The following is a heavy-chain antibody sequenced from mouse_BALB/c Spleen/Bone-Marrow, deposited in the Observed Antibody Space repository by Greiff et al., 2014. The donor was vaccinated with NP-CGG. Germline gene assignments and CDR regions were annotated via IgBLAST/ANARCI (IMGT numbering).Heavy chain of an antibody. CDR3: ARGGGAYYGNYWFAY. Sequence: DVKLVESGGDLVKPGGSLKLSCAASGFTFSSYGMSWVRQTPDKRLEWVATISSGGSNTYYPDSVKGRFTISRDNAKNTLYLQMSSLKSEDTAMYYCARGGGAYYGNYWFAYWGQGTLVTVSA. D-gene: IGHD2-10*01. CDR1: GFTFSSYG. CDR2: ISSGGSNT. J-gene: IGHJ3*01. V-gene: IGHV5-6*02.